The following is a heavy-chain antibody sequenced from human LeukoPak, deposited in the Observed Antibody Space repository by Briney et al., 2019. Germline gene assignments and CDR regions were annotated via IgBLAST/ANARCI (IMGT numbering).Heavy chain of an antibody. J-gene: IGHJ5*02. D-gene: IGHD3-22*01. CDR1: GYTFTSYD. V-gene: IGHV1-8*01. CDR2: MNPNSGNT. CDR3: ARDHQYYYDSSGA. Sequence: ASVKVSCKASGYTFTSYDINWVRQATGQGLEWMGWMNPNSGNTGYAQKLQGRVTMTTDTSTSTAYMELRSLRSDDTAVYYCARDHQYYYDSSGAWGQGTLVTVSS.